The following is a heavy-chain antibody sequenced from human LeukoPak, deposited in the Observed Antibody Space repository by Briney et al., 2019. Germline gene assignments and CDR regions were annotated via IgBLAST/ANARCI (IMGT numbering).Heavy chain of an antibody. Sequence: GGSLRLSCAASGFTFSSYAMSWVRQAPGKGLEWVSVIYSGGSTYYADSVKGRFTISRDNSKNTLYLQMNSLRAEDTAVYYCARGYDYVWGSYRSDYWGQGTLVTVSS. CDR3: ARGYDYVWGSYRSDY. D-gene: IGHD3-16*02. CDR1: GFTFSSYA. J-gene: IGHJ4*02. CDR2: IYSGGST. V-gene: IGHV3-66*01.